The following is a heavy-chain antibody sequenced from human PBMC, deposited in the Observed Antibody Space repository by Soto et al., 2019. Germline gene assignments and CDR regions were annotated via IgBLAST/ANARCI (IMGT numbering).Heavy chain of an antibody. Sequence: AAVKVSCKASGYTVSSYGMNWVRQAPGQGLEWMGWTRAYSADANYAQKFQGRVSMTTDTSTSTAYLELRSLKSDDTAVYFCARVTQVDTSMVVDYWGQGTLVTVSS. D-gene: IGHD5-18*01. CDR2: TRAYSADA. CDR3: ARVTQVDTSMVVDY. V-gene: IGHV1-18*01. J-gene: IGHJ4*02. CDR1: GYTVSSYG.